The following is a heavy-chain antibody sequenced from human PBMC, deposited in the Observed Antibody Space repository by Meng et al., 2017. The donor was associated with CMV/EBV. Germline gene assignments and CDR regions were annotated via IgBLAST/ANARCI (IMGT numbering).Heavy chain of an antibody. J-gene: IGHJ4*02. Sequence: CAESGLAFSSDGMHWGRQAPGKGLEWVAVIWYDGSNKYYADSVKGRFTISRDNSKNTLYLQMNSLRAEDTAVYYCAKGDSSGYYFDYWGQGTLVTVSS. CDR1: GLAFSSDG. V-gene: IGHV3-33*06. D-gene: IGHD3-22*01. CDR3: AKGDSSGYYFDY. CDR2: IWYDGSNK.